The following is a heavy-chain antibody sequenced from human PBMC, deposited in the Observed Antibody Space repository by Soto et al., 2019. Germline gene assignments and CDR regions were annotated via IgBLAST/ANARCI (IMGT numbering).Heavy chain of an antibody. Sequence: GASVKVSCKASGYTFTSYGISWVRQAPGQRLEWMGWINAGNGNTKYSQKFQGRVTITRDTSASTAYMELSSLRSEDTAVYYCARVGRSAEYFQHWGQGTLVTVSS. CDR3: ARVGRSAEYFQH. CDR2: INAGNGNT. J-gene: IGHJ1*01. V-gene: IGHV1-3*01. D-gene: IGHD2-15*01. CDR1: GYTFTSYG.